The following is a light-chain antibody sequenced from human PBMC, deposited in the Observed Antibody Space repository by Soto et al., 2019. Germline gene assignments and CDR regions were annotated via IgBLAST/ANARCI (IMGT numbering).Light chain of an antibody. Sequence: QPVLTQPPSVSGAPGQRVTISCTGTTSTIGAGSDIHWYQHLPGKAPKLLIYSNTHRPTGGPYRFSASKSGTSASLATTGLQPEDEGEYYCQFYDTSRTGLIGIYVFGSGTKVTVL. CDR2: SNT. CDR3: QFYDTSRTGLIGIYV. V-gene: IGLV1-40*01. J-gene: IGLJ1*01. CDR1: TSTIGAGSD.